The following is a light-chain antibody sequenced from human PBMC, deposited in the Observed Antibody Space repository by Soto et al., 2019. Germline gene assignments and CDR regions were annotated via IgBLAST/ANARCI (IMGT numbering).Light chain of an antibody. J-gene: IGKJ3*01. V-gene: IGKV1-33*01. CDR2: DAS. CDR3: QQYESLPPR. CDR1: QGIINY. Sequence: DIQLTQSPSSLSASVGDRVTITCQASQGIINYLNWYQQKSGKPPKLLIYDASNLEAGVPSRFRGSGSGTDFILSISSLQPDDVATYYCQQYESLPPRFGPGTTVEIK.